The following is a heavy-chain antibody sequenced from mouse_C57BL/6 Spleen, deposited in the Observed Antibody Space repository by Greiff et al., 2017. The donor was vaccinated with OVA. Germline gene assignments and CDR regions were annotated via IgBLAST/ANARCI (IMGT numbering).Heavy chain of an antibody. CDR3: TGGGTAVVAPYAMDY. CDR2: ISSGGDYI. D-gene: IGHD1-1*01. CDR1: GFTFSSYA. V-gene: IGHV5-9-1*02. J-gene: IGHJ4*01. Sequence: EVKLMESGEGLVKPGGSLKLSCAASGFTFSSYAMPWVRQTPEQRLEWVAYISSGGDYINYADTVKGRFTISRDNARNTLYLQMSSLKSEDTAMYYCTGGGTAVVAPYAMDYWGQGTSVTVSS.